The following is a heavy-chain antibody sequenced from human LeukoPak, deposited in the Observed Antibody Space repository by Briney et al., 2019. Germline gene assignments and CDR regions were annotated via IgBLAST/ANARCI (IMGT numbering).Heavy chain of an antibody. CDR3: TRSYYDSSGYLVVADY. V-gene: IGHV3-73*01. CDR2: IRRKTNSYAT. D-gene: IGHD3-22*01. J-gene: IGHJ4*02. Sequence: GRSLRLSCAASGFTFSASTMHWVRQASGKGLEWVGHIRRKTNSYATAYAASVKGRFTISRDDLKNMAYLQMNSLKTEDTAVYYCTRSYYDSSGYLVVADYWGQGTLVTVSS. CDR1: GFTFSAST.